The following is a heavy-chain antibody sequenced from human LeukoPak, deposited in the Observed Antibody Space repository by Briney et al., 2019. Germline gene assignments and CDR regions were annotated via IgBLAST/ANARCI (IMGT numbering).Heavy chain of an antibody. CDR2: IYGGGTT. CDR3: ARRRGSQFAP. V-gene: IGHV3-66*01. CDR1: GLSVNSSY. Sequence: PGGSLRLSCAASGLSVNSSYMSWVRQAPGKGLEWVSVIYGGGTTYYADSVKGRFTISRDNSKNTLFLQMNSLRAEDTAVYFCARRRGSQFAPWGQGTLVSVSS. J-gene: IGHJ5*02. D-gene: IGHD3-16*01.